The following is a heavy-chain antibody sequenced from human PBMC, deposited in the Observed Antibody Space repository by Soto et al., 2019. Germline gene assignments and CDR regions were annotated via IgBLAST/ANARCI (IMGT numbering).Heavy chain of an antibody. V-gene: IGHV4-39*01. J-gene: IGHJ6*02. CDR1: GGSISSSSYY. CDR2: IYYSGRT. Sequence: SETLSLTCTVSGGSISSSSYYWGWIRQPPGKGLEWIGSIYYSGRTYYTPSLKSRVTISVDTSKNQFSLKLSPVTAADTAVYYCARHEYSSSWYFYYGMDVWGQGTTVTVSS. D-gene: IGHD6-13*01. CDR3: ARHEYSSSWYFYYGMDV.